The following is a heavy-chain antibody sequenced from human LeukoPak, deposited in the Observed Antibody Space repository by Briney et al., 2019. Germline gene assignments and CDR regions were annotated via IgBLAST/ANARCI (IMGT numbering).Heavy chain of an antibody. Sequence: GGSLRLSCPASGFTFSSYSMNWVRQVPGKGLEWISDISGSTYIRNYGDSVKGRFTISRDNAKNSLYLQMNNLRAEDTAVYYCARGGYRHGMDVWGQGTTVTVSS. CDR2: ISGSTYIR. J-gene: IGHJ6*02. V-gene: IGHV3-48*04. CDR1: GFTFSSYS. CDR3: ARGGYRHGMDV. D-gene: IGHD5-12*01.